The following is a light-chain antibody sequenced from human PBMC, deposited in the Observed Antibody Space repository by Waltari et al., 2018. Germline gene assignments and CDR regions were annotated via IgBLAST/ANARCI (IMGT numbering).Light chain of an antibody. J-gene: IGLJ2*01. CDR3: QSYDTSLRVV. CDR1: GSNIGAGYA. V-gene: IGLV1-40*01. CDR2: GST. Sequence: QSVLTQPPSVSGAPGQRVTISCTGRGSNIGAGYAVHWYQQLPRAAPKPLIFGSTSRPLGVPDRFFGSTSGTSSSLAITGLQAEDEADYYCQSYDTSLRVVFGGGTKLTVL.